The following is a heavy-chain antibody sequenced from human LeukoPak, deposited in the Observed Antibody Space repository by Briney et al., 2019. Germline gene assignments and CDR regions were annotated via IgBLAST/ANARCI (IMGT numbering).Heavy chain of an antibody. CDR2: ISSSGSTI. J-gene: IGHJ6*03. V-gene: IGHV3-48*03. CDR1: GFTFSSYE. Sequence: GGSLRLSCAASGFTFSSYEMNWVRQAPGKGLEWVSYISSSGSTIYYADSVKGRFTISRDNAKNSLYLQMNSLRAEDTAVYYCARVPTLRSGSYVYYYYYMDVWGKGTTVTISS. D-gene: IGHD3-10*01. CDR3: ARVPTLRSGSYVYYYYYMDV.